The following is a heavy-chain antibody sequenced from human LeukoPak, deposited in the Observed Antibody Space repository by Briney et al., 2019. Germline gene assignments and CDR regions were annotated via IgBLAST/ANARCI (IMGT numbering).Heavy chain of an antibody. D-gene: IGHD5-18*01. V-gene: IGHV3-23*01. CDR3: AREVGYGVFDY. Sequence: PGGSLRLSCAASGFTFSSSAMGWVRQAPGKGLEWVSSITGSGDYTYYADSVKGRFTISRDNSKDTIYLQMNSVRVEDTAVYYCAREVGYGVFDYWGQGTLVTVSS. J-gene: IGHJ4*02. CDR1: GFTFSSSA. CDR2: ITGSGDYT.